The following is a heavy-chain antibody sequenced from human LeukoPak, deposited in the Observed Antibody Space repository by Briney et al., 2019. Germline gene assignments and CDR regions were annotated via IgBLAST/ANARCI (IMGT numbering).Heavy chain of an antibody. CDR1: GYTFTGYY. V-gene: IGHV1-8*02. J-gene: IGHJ4*02. CDR3: ARAGGYCGRISCPYYFDY. Sequence: ASVTVSCKASGYTFTGYYMHWVRQAPGQGLEWMGWMNPNSGNTGYAQKFQGRVTMTRNTSISTAYMELSSLRSEDTAVYYCARAGGYCGRISCPYYFDYWGQGSLVAVS. D-gene: IGHD2-15*01. CDR2: MNPNSGNT.